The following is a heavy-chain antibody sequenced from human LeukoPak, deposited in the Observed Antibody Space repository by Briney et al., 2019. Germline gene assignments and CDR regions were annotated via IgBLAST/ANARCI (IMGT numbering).Heavy chain of an antibody. Sequence: ASVKVSCKASGYTFTSYDINWVRQATGQGLEWMGWMNPNSGNTGYAQKFQGRLTITRNTSISTAYMELSSLRSKDTAVYYCARAHYYDSGSYYNLPYYYYYYMDVWGKGTTVTVSS. CDR2: MNPNSGNT. V-gene: IGHV1-8*03. D-gene: IGHD3-10*01. CDR1: GYTFTSYD. J-gene: IGHJ6*03. CDR3: ARAHYYDSGSYYNLPYYYYYYMDV.